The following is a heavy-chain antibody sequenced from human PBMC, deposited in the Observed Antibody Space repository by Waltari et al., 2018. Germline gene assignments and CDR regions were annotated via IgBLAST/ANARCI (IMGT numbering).Heavy chain of an antibody. CDR2: IKQDGSGK. Sequence: EVQLVESGGGLVQPGGSLRLSCAASGFTFSSYWMSWVRQAPGKGLEWVANIKQDGSGKYYVDSVKGRFTISRDNAKNSLYLQMNSLRAEDTAVYYCARDGDIVVVPAPIDYWGQGTLVTVSS. V-gene: IGHV3-7*01. J-gene: IGHJ4*02. CDR1: GFTFSSYW. D-gene: IGHD2-2*01. CDR3: ARDGDIVVVPAPIDY.